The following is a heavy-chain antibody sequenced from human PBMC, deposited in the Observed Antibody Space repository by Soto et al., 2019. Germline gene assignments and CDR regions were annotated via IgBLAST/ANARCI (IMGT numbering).Heavy chain of an antibody. CDR2: IIPIFGTA. V-gene: IGHV1-69*13. Sequence: AVKVSCKASGGTFSSYAMSWVRQAPGQGLEWMGGIIPIFGTANYAQKFQGRVTITADESTSTAYMELSSLRSEDTAVYYCAREGELRIGGYFDYWGQGTLVTVSS. CDR1: GGTFSSYA. CDR3: AREGELRIGGYFDY. D-gene: IGHD1-26*01. J-gene: IGHJ4*02.